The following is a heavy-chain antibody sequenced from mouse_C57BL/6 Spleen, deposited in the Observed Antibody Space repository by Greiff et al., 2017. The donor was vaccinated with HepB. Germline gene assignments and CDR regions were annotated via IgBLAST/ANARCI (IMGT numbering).Heavy chain of an antibody. V-gene: IGHV5-16*01. CDR2: INYDGSST. J-gene: IGHJ4*01. Sequence: EVKLMESEGGLVQPGSSMKLSCTASGFTFSDYYMAWVRQVPEKGLEWVANINYDGSSTYYLDSLKSRFIISRDNAKNILYLQMSSLKSEDTATYYCARAIITTEGYAMDYWGQGTSVTVSS. CDR3: ARAIITTEGYAMDY. D-gene: IGHD1-1*01. CDR1: GFTFSDYY.